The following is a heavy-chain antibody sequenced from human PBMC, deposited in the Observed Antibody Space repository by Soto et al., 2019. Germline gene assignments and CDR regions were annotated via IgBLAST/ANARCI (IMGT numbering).Heavy chain of an antibody. Sequence: GASVKVSCKASGGTLSSYTISWVRQAPGQGLEWMGRIIPILGIANYAQKFQGRVTITADKSTSTAYMELSSLRSEDTAVYYCARSLVREISVATMRDDDYYYYMDVWGKGTTVTVSS. J-gene: IGHJ6*03. CDR2: IIPILGIA. V-gene: IGHV1-69*02. CDR1: GGTLSSYT. D-gene: IGHD5-12*01. CDR3: ARSLVREISVATMRDDDYYYYMDV.